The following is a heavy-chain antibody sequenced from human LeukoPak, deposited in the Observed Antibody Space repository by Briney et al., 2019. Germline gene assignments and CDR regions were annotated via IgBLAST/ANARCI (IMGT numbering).Heavy chain of an antibody. CDR2: MHYSGSA. Sequence: PSETLSLTCSVSGGSISSSSYYWGWIRQPPGKGLEWIGSMHYSGSAYYNPSLKSRVTISVDTSKNQFSLKLSSVTAADTAVYYCARPYSSVLGGFDPWGQGTLVTVFS. J-gene: IGHJ5*02. D-gene: IGHD6-25*01. V-gene: IGHV4-39*01. CDR1: GGSISSSSYY. CDR3: ARPYSSVLGGFDP.